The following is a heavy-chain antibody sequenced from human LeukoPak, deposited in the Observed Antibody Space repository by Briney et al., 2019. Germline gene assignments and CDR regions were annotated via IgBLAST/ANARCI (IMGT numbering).Heavy chain of an antibody. CDR3: ARDAVAYDFWSGYYTLGAFDI. Sequence: PGGSLRLSCAASGFTSSSYWMSWVCPAPGGGVWRVANIKQVGSEKYYVDSVKGRFTISRDNAKNSLYLQMNSLIAEDTAVYYCARDAVAYDFWSGYYTLGAFDIWGQGTMVTVSS. J-gene: IGHJ3*02. CDR1: GFTSSSYW. D-gene: IGHD3-3*01. V-gene: IGHV3-7*01. CDR2: IKQVGSEK.